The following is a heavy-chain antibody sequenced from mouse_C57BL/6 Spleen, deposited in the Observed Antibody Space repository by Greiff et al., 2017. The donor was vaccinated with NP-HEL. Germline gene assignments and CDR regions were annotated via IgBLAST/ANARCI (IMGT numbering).Heavy chain of an antibody. CDR2: IHPNSGST. CDR1: GYTFTSYW. Sequence: QVQLQQPGAELVKPGASVKLSCKASGYTFTSYWMHWVKQRPGQGLEWIGMIHPNSGSTNYNEKFKSKATLTVDKSSSTAYMQRSSLTSEDSAVYYCARHYYGSRSFDYWGQGTTLTVSS. V-gene: IGHV1-64*01. J-gene: IGHJ2*01. D-gene: IGHD1-1*01. CDR3: ARHYYGSRSFDY.